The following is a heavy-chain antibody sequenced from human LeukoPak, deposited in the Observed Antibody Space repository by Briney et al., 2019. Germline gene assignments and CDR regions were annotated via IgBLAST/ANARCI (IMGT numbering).Heavy chain of an antibody. CDR2: MNPNSGNT. V-gene: IGHV1-8*02. D-gene: IGHD3-3*01. Sequence: ASVKVSCKASGYTFITYGISWVRQAPGQGLEWMGWMNPNSGNTGYAQKFQGRVTMTRNTSISTAYMELSSLRSEDTAVYYCATSGKRWYYDFWNAYYYYGMDVWGQGTTVTVSS. CDR1: GYTFITYG. J-gene: IGHJ6*02. CDR3: ATSGKRWYYDFWNAYYYYGMDV.